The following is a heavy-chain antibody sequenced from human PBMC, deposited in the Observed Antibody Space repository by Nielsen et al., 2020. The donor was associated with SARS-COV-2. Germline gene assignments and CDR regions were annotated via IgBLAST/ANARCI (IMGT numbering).Heavy chain of an antibody. Sequence: GGSLRLSCSASGFTFSIFAMNWVRQAPGKKLEYIAVISSSGRSTYYADSVKDRFTISRDNSKKTVSLQMRSLRPEDTAVYYCVKDIKEYCGGGSCPLVDYWGQGTRVTASS. D-gene: IGHD2-15*01. CDR3: VKDIKEYCGGGSCPLVDY. J-gene: IGHJ4*02. CDR1: GFTFSIFA. V-gene: IGHV3-64D*09. CDR2: ISSSGRST.